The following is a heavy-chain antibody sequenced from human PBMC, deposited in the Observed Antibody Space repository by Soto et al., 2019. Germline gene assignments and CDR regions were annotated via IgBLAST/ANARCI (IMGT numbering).Heavy chain of an antibody. CDR3: TTVGGYCSGGSGYAWDY. Sequence: EVQLVESGGGLVKPGGSLRLSCAASGFTFSNAWMSWVRQAPGKGLEWVGRITSKTDGGTTDYAAPVKGRFTISRDDSKNTLYLQMNSLKTEDTAVYYCTTVGGYCSGGSGYAWDYWGQGTLVTVAS. CDR1: GFTFSNAW. D-gene: IGHD2-15*01. CDR2: ITSKTDGGTT. V-gene: IGHV3-15*01. J-gene: IGHJ4*02.